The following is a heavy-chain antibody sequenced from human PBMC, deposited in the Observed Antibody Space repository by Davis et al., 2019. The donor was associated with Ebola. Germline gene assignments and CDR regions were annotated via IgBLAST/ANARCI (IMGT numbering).Heavy chain of an antibody. J-gene: IGHJ6*02. Sequence: ASVKVSCKASGYTFTGYYMHWVRQAPGQGLEWMGIINPSGGSTSYAQKFQGRVTMTRDTSTSTVYMELSSLRSEDTAVYYCARDLSVGLRAYSLDYYGMDVWGQGTTVTVSS. V-gene: IGHV1-46*01. D-gene: IGHD5-12*01. CDR3: ARDLSVGLRAYSLDYYGMDV. CDR2: INPSGGST. CDR1: GYTFTGYY.